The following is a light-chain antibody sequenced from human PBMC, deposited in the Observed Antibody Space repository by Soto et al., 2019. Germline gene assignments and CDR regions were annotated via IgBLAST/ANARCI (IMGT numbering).Light chain of an antibody. CDR1: QSVSSN. CDR3: QHYNNWPLT. V-gene: IGKV3-15*01. J-gene: IGKJ5*01. CDR2: DAS. Sequence: EIVMTQSPATLSVSPGERATLSCRASQSVSSNLAWYQQKPGQAPRLLINDASTRATGIPARFSGSGSGTEFTLTISSLQSEDFAVYYCQHYNNWPLTFGQGTRVEIK.